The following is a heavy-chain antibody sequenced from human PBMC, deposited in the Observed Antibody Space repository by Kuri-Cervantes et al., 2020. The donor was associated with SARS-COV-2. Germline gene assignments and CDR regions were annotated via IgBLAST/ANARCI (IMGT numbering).Heavy chain of an antibody. V-gene: IGHV3-30*03. CDR1: GFTFSNAW. CDR2: ISYDGSNK. J-gene: IGHJ4*02. D-gene: IGHD3-22*01. CDR3: ARRDSSGYYY. Sequence: GESLKISCAASGFTFSNAWMSWVRQAPGKGLEWVAVISYDGSNKYYADSVKGRFTISRDNSKNTLYLQMNSLRAEDTAMYYCARRDSSGYYYWGQGTLVTVSS.